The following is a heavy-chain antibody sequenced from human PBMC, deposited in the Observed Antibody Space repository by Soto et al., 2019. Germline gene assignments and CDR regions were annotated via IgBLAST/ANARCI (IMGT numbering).Heavy chain of an antibody. CDR2: ISGSGGST. D-gene: IGHD3-10*01. CDR3: AKDLYYYYGSGSYHDY. J-gene: IGHJ4*02. V-gene: IGHV3-23*01. Sequence: GGSLRLSCAASGFTFSSYAMSWVRQAPGKGLEWVSAISGSGGSTYYADSVKGRFTISRDNSKNTLYLQMNSLRAEDTAVYYCAKDLYYYYGSGSYHDYWGQGTLVTVSS. CDR1: GFTFSSYA.